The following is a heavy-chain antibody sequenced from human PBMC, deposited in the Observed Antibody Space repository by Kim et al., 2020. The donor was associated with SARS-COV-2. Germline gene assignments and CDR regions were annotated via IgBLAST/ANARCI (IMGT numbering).Heavy chain of an antibody. V-gene: IGHV3-53*01. CDR1: GFTVSSNY. D-gene: IGHD3-10*01. CDR2: IYSGGST. Sequence: GGSLRLSCAASGFTVSSNYMSWVRQAPGKGLEWVSVIYSGGSTYYADSVKGRFTISRDNSKNTLYLQMNSLRAEDTAVYYCARAVNKGGSGSYKAWFDPWGQGTLVTVSS. CDR3: ARAVNKGGSGSYKAWFDP. J-gene: IGHJ5*02.